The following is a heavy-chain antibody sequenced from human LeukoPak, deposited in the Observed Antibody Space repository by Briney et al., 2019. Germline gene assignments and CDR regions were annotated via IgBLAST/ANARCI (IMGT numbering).Heavy chain of an antibody. CDR2: ISGGGSST. CDR3: AKGGGFGGGAFDI. Sequence: GGSLRLSCAVSGFTFSSHAMSWVRQAPGKGLEWVSSISGGGSSTYYADSVKGRFTISRDTSKSTLYLQMNSLRAEDTAVYYCAKGGGFGGGAFDIWGQGTMVTVSS. CDR1: GFTFSSHA. D-gene: IGHD3-3*01. V-gene: IGHV3-23*01. J-gene: IGHJ3*02.